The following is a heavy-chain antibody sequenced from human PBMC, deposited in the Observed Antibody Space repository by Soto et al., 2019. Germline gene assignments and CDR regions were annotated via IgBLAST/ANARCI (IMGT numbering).Heavy chain of an antibody. D-gene: IGHD2-15*01. CDR2: TYYSGST. CDR1: GGSISSGGYY. CDR3: ARSNRGYCSGGSCYAPDY. J-gene: IGHJ4*02. Sequence: QVQLQESGPGLVKPSQTLSLTCTVSGGSISSGGYYWSWIRQHPGKGMEWIGYTYYSGSTYYNPSHPSRVTISVDTSKHQYSLKLSSVTAADTAVYYCARSNRGYCSGGSCYAPDYWGQGTLVTVSS. V-gene: IGHV4-31*03.